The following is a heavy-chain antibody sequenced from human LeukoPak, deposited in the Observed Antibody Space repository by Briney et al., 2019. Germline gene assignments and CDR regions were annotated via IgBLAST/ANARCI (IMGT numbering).Heavy chain of an antibody. Sequence: SETLSLTCSVSSDSISTHSWSWIRQPAGKRLEWIGHISPSGNTNYNPPLKSRVTMSLDTSKNHFSLKLTSVTAADTAVYYCARRPYWYFDLWGRGTLVTVSS. CDR2: ISPSGNT. CDR3: ARRPYWYFDL. CDR1: SDSISTHS. V-gene: IGHV4-4*07. D-gene: IGHD6-6*01. J-gene: IGHJ2*01.